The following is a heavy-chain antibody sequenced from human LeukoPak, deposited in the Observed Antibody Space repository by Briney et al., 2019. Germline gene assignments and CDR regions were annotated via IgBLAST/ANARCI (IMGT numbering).Heavy chain of an antibody. CDR2: ISGSGGST. D-gene: IGHD3-22*01. CDR3: AKDFYYDSSGYYESDAFDI. CDR1: GFTFSSYG. V-gene: IGHV3-23*01. J-gene: IGHJ3*02. Sequence: GSLRLSCAASGFTFSSYGMSWVRQAPGKGLEWVSAISGSGGSTYYADSVKGRFTISRDNSKNTLYLQMNSLRAEDTAVYYCAKDFYYDSSGYYESDAFDIWGQGTMVTVSS.